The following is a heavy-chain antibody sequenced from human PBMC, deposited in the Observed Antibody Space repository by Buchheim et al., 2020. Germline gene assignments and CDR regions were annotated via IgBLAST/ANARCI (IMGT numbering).Heavy chain of an antibody. CDR2: INWNNSST. CDR1: GFTFDDYG. D-gene: IGHD3-9*01. V-gene: IGHV3-20*04. CDR3: AREDLDILTGYYWFDP. Sequence: EVQLVESGGGVVRPGGSLRLSCAASGFTFDDYGMSWVRQAPGKGLEWVSHINWNNSSTTYADSVKGRFTISSDNAKNSLYLQLNSLRAEDTAVYYCAREDLDILTGYYWFDPWGQGTL. J-gene: IGHJ5*02.